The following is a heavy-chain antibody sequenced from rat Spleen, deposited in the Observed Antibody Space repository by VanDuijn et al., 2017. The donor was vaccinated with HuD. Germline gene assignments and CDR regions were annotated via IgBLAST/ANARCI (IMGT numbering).Heavy chain of an antibody. CDR3: TRDYGGYVMDA. J-gene: IGHJ4*01. CDR2: MWRSGST. Sequence: QVQLKESGPGLVQPSQTLSLTCTVSGFSLTNYHVSWVRQPPGKGLEWMGVMWRSGSTEYNSGLKSRLSISWDTSKRQVFLKMNSLQTEDTAIYFCTRDYGGYVMDAWGQGASVTVSS. V-gene: IGHV2-43*01. D-gene: IGHD1-11*01. CDR1: GFSLTNYH.